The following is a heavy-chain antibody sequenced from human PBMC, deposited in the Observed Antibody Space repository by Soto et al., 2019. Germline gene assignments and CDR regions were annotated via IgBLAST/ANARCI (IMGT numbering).Heavy chain of an antibody. V-gene: IGHV3-23*01. D-gene: IGHD3-3*01. CDR3: AKANRRITIFGVVITHPFDY. Sequence: GSLRLSCAASGFTFSSYAMSWVRQAPGKGLEWVSAISGSGGSTYYADSVKGWFTISRDNSKNTLYLQMNSLRAEDTAVYYCAKANRRITIFGVVITHPFDYWGQGTLVTVSS. J-gene: IGHJ4*02. CDR2: ISGSGGST. CDR1: GFTFSSYA.